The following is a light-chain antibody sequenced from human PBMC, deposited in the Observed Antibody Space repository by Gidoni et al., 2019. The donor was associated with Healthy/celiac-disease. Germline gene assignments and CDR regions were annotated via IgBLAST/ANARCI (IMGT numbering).Light chain of an antibody. Sequence: QSALTQPASVSGSPGQSITISWNGTSSDVGGYNYVPWYQQHPGKAPKLMIYEVSNRPSGVSNRFSGSKSGNTASLTISGLQAEHEADYYCSSYTSSSTPVVFGGGTKLTVL. CDR2: EVS. CDR3: SSYTSSSTPVV. J-gene: IGLJ2*01. CDR1: SSDVGGYNY. V-gene: IGLV2-14*01.